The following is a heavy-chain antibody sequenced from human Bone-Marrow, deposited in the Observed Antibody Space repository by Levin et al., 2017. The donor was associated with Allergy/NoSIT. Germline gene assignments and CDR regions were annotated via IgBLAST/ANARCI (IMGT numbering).Heavy chain of an antibody. CDR1: GGSISSGDYY. D-gene: IGHD3-22*01. CDR2: IYYSGST. J-gene: IGHJ3*01. Sequence: RSQTLSLTCTVSGGSISSGDYYWSWIRQPPGKGLEWIGYIYYSGSTYYNPSLKSRVTISVDTSKNQFSLKLSSVTAADTAVYYCARVNYYDSSGYKDWGQGTMVTVSS. V-gene: IGHV4-30-4*01. CDR3: ARVNYYDSSGYKD.